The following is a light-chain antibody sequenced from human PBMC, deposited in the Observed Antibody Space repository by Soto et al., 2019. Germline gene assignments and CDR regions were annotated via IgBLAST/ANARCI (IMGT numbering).Light chain of an antibody. CDR1: GNDVGGYNY. Sequence: QSALTQPPSASGSPGQSVTISCTGTGNDVGGYNYVSWYQQYPGKAPKLIIYEVYKRPSGVPDRFSGSKSGNTASLTVSGLRAEDEADYYCASYAGSNNWGVFGGGTKLTVL. CDR3: ASYAGSNNWGV. CDR2: EVY. V-gene: IGLV2-8*01. J-gene: IGLJ3*02.